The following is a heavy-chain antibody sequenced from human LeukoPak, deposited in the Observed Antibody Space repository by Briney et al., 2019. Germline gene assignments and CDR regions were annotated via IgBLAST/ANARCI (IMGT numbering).Heavy chain of an antibody. CDR3: ARSKDGSGFAAY. CDR1: GFTFSSYG. Sequence: GSLRLSCAASGFTFSSYGMHWVRQPPGKGLEWIGEINHSGNTNYNPSLKSRVAISVDTSKNQFSLKLSSVIAADTAMYYCARSKDGSGFAAYWGQGTQVTVSS. V-gene: IGHV4-34*01. D-gene: IGHD3-22*01. J-gene: IGHJ4*02. CDR2: INHSGNT.